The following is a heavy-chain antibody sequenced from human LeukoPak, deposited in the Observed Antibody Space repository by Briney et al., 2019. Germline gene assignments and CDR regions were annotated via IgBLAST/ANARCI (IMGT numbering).Heavy chain of an antibody. CDR3: ARVPREIASI. J-gene: IGHJ3*02. Sequence: ASVKVSCKASGYTFTSYDINWVRQATGQGLEWMGYMNPASGNTGYAQKFQGRVTMTTDTSISTAYMELSSLRSENTAVYYCARVPREIASIWGQGTMVTVSS. CDR2: MNPASGNT. V-gene: IGHV1-8*01. D-gene: IGHD3-16*02. CDR1: GYTFTSYD.